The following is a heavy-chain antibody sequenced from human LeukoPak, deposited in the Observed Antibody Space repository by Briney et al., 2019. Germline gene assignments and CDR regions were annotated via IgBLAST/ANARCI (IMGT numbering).Heavy chain of an antibody. V-gene: IGHV3-48*03. CDR2: ISSSGTTI. J-gene: IGHJ4*02. CDR1: GFTFSSDE. CDR3: ARVPKSYRLAFDY. D-gene: IGHD3-16*02. Sequence: PGGSLRLSCAASGFTFSSDEMNWVRQAPGKGLEWVSYISSSGTTIYYADSVKGRFTVSRDNAKNSLHLQMNSLRAEDTAVYYCARVPKSYRLAFDYWGQGTLVTVSS.